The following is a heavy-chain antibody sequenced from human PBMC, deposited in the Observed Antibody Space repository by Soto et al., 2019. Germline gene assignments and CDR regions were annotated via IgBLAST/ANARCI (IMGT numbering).Heavy chain of an antibody. CDR3: ATQAQMAKFSPFNY. CDR1: GYSFTSYW. V-gene: IGHV5-51*01. J-gene: IGHJ4*02. CDR2: IYPGDSDT. D-gene: IGHD5-12*01. Sequence: GESLKISCKGSGYSFTSYWIGWVRQMPGKGLEWMGIIYPGDSDTRYSPSFQGQVTISADKSITTAYLQWSSLKASDAAMYYCATQAQMAKFSPFNYWGQGTLVTVSS.